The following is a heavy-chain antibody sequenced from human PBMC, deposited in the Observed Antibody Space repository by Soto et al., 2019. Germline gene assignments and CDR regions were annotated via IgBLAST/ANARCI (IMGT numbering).Heavy chain of an antibody. CDR2: IYWDDDK. J-gene: IGHJ4*01. CDR3: AHSRDGSGTYPSFFDF. V-gene: IGHV2-5*02. Sequence: PTLVNQTQTVAMTCPFCGFSLSTYKMGVGWIRQPPGKALEWLAHIYWDDDKRYSPSLMSRLTITKDTSQNQVVLTMTNMDPVDAGTYFCAHSRDGSGTYPSFFDFWGHGTLVTVS. D-gene: IGHD3-10*01. CDR1: GFSLSTYKMG.